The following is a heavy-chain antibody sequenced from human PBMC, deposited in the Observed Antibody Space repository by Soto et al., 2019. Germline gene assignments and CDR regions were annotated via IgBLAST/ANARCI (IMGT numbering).Heavy chain of an antibody. D-gene: IGHD5-18*01. Sequence: GGSLRLSCAASGFTFSSYAMSWVRQAPGKGLEWVSAISGSGGSTYYADSVKGRVTISRDNSKNTLYLQMNSLRAEDTAVYYCARHDVDTAMANAFDIWGQGTMVTVSS. CDR2: ISGSGGST. J-gene: IGHJ3*02. CDR1: GFTFSSYA. CDR3: ARHDVDTAMANAFDI. V-gene: IGHV3-23*01.